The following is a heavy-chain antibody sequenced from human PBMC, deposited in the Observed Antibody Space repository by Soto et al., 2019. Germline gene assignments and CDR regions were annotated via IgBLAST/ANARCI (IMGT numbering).Heavy chain of an antibody. CDR1: GGSISSADYY. V-gene: IGHV4-31*03. Sequence: SSETLSLTCTVSGGSISSADYYWSWIRQHPGKGLEWIGYIYYSGSTYYNPSLKSRITISVDTSKNQFSLKLTSVTAADTAVYYCAREGVLNYYYYYVDVWGEGTTVTVSS. CDR2: IYYSGST. CDR3: AREGVLNYYYYYVDV. J-gene: IGHJ6*03. D-gene: IGHD3-3*01.